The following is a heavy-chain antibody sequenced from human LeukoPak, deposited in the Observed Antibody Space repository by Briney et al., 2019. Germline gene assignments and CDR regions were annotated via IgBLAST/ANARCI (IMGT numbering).Heavy chain of an antibody. J-gene: IGHJ4*02. CDR3: ARASTTVPNLLDY. CDR1: GFTFSSYW. V-gene: IGHV3-74*01. CDR2: IKGDGSDT. Sequence: GGSLRLSCAASGFTFSSYWMHWVRQTPGKGLVWVSRIKGDGSDTLYADSVKGRFTISRDNSKNTLYLQTSSLGVDVTAVYYCARASTTVPNLLDYWGQGALVSVSS. D-gene: IGHD4-17*01.